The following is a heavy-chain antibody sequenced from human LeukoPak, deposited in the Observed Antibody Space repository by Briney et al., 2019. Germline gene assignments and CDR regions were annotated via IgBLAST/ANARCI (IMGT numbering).Heavy chain of an antibody. CDR2: IWYDGHNK. D-gene: IGHD6-19*01. Sequence: GFLRLSCVASGFTFSKYGMHWVRQAPGKGLEWLAIIWYDGHNKYYADSVKGRFTISRDNSKNTLFLEMTDLRAEDTAVYYCAREWGLIAVAGGPGYWGQGALVTVSS. CDR3: AREWGLIAVAGGPGY. J-gene: IGHJ4*02. V-gene: IGHV3-33*01. CDR1: GFTFSKYG.